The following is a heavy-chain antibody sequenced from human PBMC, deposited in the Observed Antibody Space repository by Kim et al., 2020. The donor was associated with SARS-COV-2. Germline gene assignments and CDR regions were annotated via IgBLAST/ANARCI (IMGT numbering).Heavy chain of an antibody. Sequence: SVKGRFTITRDNSMKTLYLQMNSLRAGDTAVYYCAKSLTVRMYYEGFDYWRQGTLVTVSS. V-gene: IGHV3-30*02. J-gene: IGHJ4*02. D-gene: IGHD2-8*01. CDR3: AKSLTVRMYYEGFDY.